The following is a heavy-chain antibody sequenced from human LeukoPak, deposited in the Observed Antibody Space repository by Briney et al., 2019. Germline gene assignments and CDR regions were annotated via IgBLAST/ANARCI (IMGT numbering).Heavy chain of an antibody. J-gene: IGHJ2*01. CDR3: ARGSTVTTSSYWYFDL. V-gene: IGHV4-34*01. CDR2: INHSGST. Sequence: SETLSLTCTVSGGSITSYYWSWIRQPPGKGLEWIGEINHSGSTNYNPSLKGRVTISVDTSKNQFSLKLSSVTAADTAVYYCARGSTVTTSSYWYFDLWGRGTLVTVSS. CDR1: GGSITSYY. D-gene: IGHD4-17*01.